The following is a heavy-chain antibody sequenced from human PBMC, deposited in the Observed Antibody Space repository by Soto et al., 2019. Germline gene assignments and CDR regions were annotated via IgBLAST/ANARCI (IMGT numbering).Heavy chain of an antibody. CDR2: INHSGGT. D-gene: IGHD2-15*01. J-gene: IGHJ6*03. Sequence: PSETLSLTCAVYGGSFSGYYWSWIRQPPGKGLEWIGEINHSGGTNYNPSLKSRVTISVDTSKNQFSLKLSSVTAADTAVYYCARSGGYYYYYYYMDVWGKGTTVTVSS. CDR3: ARSGGYYYYYYYMDV. CDR1: GGSFSGYY. V-gene: IGHV4-34*01.